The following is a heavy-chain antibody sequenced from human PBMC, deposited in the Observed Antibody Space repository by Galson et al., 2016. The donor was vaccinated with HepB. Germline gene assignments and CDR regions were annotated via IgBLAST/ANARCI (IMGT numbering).Heavy chain of an antibody. Sequence: SETLSLTCSVSGGSIWDSRYFWTWVRQPPGERPEWIGSINYVGTTFYGASLESRVTLSMDTSRSQLSLRMRSVPAADTAMYYCARLEISGSGNFFDFWGQGLLVTVSS. CDR2: INYVGTT. CDR3: ARLEISGSGNFFDF. D-gene: IGHD3-10*01. V-gene: IGHV4-39*01. J-gene: IGHJ4*02. CDR1: GGSIWDSRYF.